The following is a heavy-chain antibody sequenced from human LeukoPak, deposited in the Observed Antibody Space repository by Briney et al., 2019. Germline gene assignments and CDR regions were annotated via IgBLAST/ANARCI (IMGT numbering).Heavy chain of an antibody. CDR2: ISTGGNT. J-gene: IGHJ4*02. CDR1: GGSISGYN. Sequence: PSETLSLTCTVSGGSISGYNWNWLRQPAGKGLEWIGRISTGGNTAYNPSLKSRITLSLDTTKSQLSLNLTTVTAADTAMYYCARSLVGSTYFDYWGQGTLVTVSS. D-gene: IGHD2-2*01. CDR3: ARSLVGSTYFDY. V-gene: IGHV4-4*07.